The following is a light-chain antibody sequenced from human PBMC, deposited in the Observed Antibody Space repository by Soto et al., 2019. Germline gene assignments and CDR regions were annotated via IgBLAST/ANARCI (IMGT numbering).Light chain of an antibody. CDR2: RSS. Sequence: EVVLTQSPGTLSLSPGARATLSCRASETISSSHLAWYQQTPGQAPRLLLYRSSTRATGIPDRFRGSGSGTDFTLSISRLEPEDFAIYYCQQYGSTPYTFGQGTRLEIK. CDR3: QQYGSTPYT. CDR1: ETISSSH. J-gene: IGKJ2*01. V-gene: IGKV3-20*01.